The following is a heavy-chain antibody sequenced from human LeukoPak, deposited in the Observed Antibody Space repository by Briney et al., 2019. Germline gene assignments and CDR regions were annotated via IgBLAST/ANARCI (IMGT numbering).Heavy chain of an antibody. CDR3: AKERGVGATTASLATFDN. CDR2: ISASGIAT. CDR1: GFTFSNYA. Sequence: PGGSLRLSCVASGFTFSNYAMSWVRQAPGNGLEWVSRISASGIATYYADSVRGRFTIFRDNSENTLFLQMNSLRTDDTAIYYCAKERGVGATTASLATFDNWGQGTLITVSS. D-gene: IGHD1-26*01. V-gene: IGHV3-23*01. J-gene: IGHJ4*02.